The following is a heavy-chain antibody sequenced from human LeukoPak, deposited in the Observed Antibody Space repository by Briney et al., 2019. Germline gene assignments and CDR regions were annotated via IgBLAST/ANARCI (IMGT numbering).Heavy chain of an antibody. CDR1: GFTFSSSD. J-gene: IGHJ4*02. Sequence: GGSLRLSCAASGFTFSSSDMHWVRQAPDKGLEWVALISYDGTNKYYTDSVKGRFTISRDNSKNTLSLQMNSLRADDTAVYFCARVSLIVVVPGILDYWGQGILLTVSS. D-gene: IGHD2-21*02. CDR3: ARVSLIVVVPGILDY. V-gene: IGHV3-30-3*01. CDR2: ISYDGTNK.